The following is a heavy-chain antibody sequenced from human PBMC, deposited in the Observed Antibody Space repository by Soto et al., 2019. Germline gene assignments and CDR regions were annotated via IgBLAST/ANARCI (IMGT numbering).Heavy chain of an antibody. V-gene: IGHV3-33*01. CDR3: ARDLVPADMANWFDP. CDR1: GFTFSSYG. Sequence: GGSLRLSCAASGFTFSSYGMHWVRQAPGKGLEWVAVIWYDGSNKYYADSVKGRFTISRDNSKNTLYLQMNSLRAEDTAVYYCARDLVPADMANWFDPWGQGTLVTVSS. J-gene: IGHJ5*02. D-gene: IGHD2-2*01. CDR2: IWYDGSNK.